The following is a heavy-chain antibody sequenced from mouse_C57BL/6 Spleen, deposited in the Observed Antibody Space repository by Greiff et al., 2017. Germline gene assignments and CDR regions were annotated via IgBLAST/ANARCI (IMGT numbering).Heavy chain of an antibody. CDR3: AEIYYGNYGIAY. V-gene: IGHV14-2*01. Sequence: VQLQQSGAELVKPGASVKLSCTASGFNITDYYMNWVKQSTEQGLEWIGRIDPEDGEPKYAPKFQGKATLTADTSSNTAYLQLSSLTSEDTAVYNCAEIYYGNYGIAYWGQGTLVTVSA. CDR2: IDPEDGEP. CDR1: GFNITDYY. D-gene: IGHD2-1*01. J-gene: IGHJ3*01.